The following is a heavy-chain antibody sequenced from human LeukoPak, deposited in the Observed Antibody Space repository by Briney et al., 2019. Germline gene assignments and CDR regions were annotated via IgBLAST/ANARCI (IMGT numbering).Heavy chain of an antibody. CDR2: ISSSSSTI. Sequence: GGSLRLSCAASGFAFNSQTMNWVRQAPGKGLEWVSYISSSSSTIYYADSVKGRFTISRDNAKNSLYLQMNSLRDEDTAVYYCARYLTIDDAFDIWGQGTMVTVSS. V-gene: IGHV3-48*02. D-gene: IGHD1-1*01. J-gene: IGHJ3*02. CDR3: ARYLTIDDAFDI. CDR1: GFAFNSQT.